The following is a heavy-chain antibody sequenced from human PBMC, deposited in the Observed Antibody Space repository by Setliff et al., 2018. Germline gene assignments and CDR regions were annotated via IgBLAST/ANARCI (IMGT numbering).Heavy chain of an antibody. V-gene: IGHV1-3*01. D-gene: IGHD5-12*01. CDR3: AKIYSGYLYFDY. Sequence: ASVKVSCKASGYTFTSYAMHWVRQAPGQRLEWMGWINAGNGNTKYSQKFQGRVTITRDTSASTAYMELSSLRSEDTAVYYCAKIYSGYLYFDYWGQGTLVTVSS. CDR2: INAGNGNT. J-gene: IGHJ4*02. CDR1: GYTFTSYA.